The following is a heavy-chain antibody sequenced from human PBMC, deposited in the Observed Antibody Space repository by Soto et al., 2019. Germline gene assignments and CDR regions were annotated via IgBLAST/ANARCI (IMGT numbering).Heavy chain of an antibody. J-gene: IGHJ4*02. CDR3: TKDRDTAWFPDF. CDR1: GFSFNSYA. CDR2: ISGGDT. D-gene: IGHD3-10*01. V-gene: IGHV3-23*01. Sequence: EVQLLESGGDLVQPGGSLRLSCAASGFSFNSYALSWVRQAPGKGLAWVSTISGGDTYYADFVKGRFTISRDISKNTLYLQMDGLRAEDTAIYYCTKDRDTAWFPDFWGQGTLVTVSS.